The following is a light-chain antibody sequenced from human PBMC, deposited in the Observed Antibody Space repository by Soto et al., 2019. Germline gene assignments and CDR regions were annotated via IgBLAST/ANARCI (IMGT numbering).Light chain of an antibody. CDR1: QGIGTF. V-gene: IGKV1-16*01. J-gene: IGKJ5*01. Sequence: DIEMTQSPSSLSASAGDRVTITCRASQGIGTFFGWFQQKPGKAPKSLIYSASSLHSGVPSRFSGSGSGTDFTLTITSLQPEDSATYYCRQHESYPITFGQGTRLEIK. CDR3: RQHESYPIT. CDR2: SAS.